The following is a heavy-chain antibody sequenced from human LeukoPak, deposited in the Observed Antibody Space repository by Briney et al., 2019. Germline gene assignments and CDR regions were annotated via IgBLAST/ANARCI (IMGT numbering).Heavy chain of an antibody. CDR1: GYTFTSDY. CDR3: ARASQGKWLFEY. J-gene: IGHJ4*02. D-gene: IGHD3-22*01. CDR2: INPSGGST. V-gene: IGHV1-46*01. Sequence: ASVKGSCKASGYTFTSDYMHWVRQAPGQGLEWMGIINPSGGSTSYAQKFQGRVTMTRDTSTSTVYMELSSLRSEDTAVYYCARASQGKWLFEYWGQGTLVTVSS.